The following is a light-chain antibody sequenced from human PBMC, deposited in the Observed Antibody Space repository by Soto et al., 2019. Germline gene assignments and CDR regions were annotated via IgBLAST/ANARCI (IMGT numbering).Light chain of an antibody. J-gene: IGLJ3*02. Sequence: QSVLTQPPSVSGSPGQSVTISCSGTSGDVGGFVYVSWYQHHPHKAPKLIIFDISERPSGVPDRFSGSRSGNTASLSISGLQADDEATYFCCSYAGSYTWVFGGGTKLTVL. CDR3: CSYAGSYTWV. CDR2: DIS. V-gene: IGLV2-11*01. CDR1: SGDVGGFVY.